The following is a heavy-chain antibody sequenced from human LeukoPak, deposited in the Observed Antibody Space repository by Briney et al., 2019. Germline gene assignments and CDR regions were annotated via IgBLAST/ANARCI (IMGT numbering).Heavy chain of an antibody. CDR2: IKQDGSEK. CDR1: GFTFSSYW. Sequence: PGGSLRLSCAASGFTFSSYWMSWVRQAPGKGLEWVANIKQDGSEKYYVDPVKGRFTISRDNAKNSLYLQMNSLRAEDTAVYYCARYEQLVPVVLFDYWGQGTLVTVSS. CDR3: ARYEQLVPVVLFDY. D-gene: IGHD6-6*01. J-gene: IGHJ4*02. V-gene: IGHV3-7*01.